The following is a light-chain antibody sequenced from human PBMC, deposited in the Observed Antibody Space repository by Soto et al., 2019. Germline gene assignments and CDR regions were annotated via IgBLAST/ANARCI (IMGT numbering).Light chain of an antibody. V-gene: IGLV2-8*01. CDR2: EVT. J-gene: IGLJ1*01. CDR3: SSFGARNNI. Sequence: QSALTQPPSASGSPGQSVTISYTGTSGDVGSYNYVSWYQQHPGKTSKLIIYEVTKRPSGVPDRFSGSKSGNTASLTVSGLQPEDEADYYCSSFGARNNIFGTGTKLTVL. CDR1: SGDVGSYNY.